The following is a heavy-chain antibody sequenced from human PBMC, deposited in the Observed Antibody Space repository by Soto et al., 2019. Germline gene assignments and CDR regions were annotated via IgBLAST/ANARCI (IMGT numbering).Heavy chain of an antibody. J-gene: IGHJ4*02. Sequence: QVQLVQSGAEVKKPGSSVKVSCKASGGTFSSYAISWVRQAPGQGLEWMGGIIPIFGTANYAQKFQGRVTSTADESTSTAYMELSSLSSEDTAVYYCARVPKCRGGDCYYFDYWGQGTLVTVSS. D-gene: IGHD2-21*02. CDR1: GGTFSSYA. V-gene: IGHV1-69*01. CDR3: ARVPKCRGGDCYYFDY. CDR2: IIPIFGTA.